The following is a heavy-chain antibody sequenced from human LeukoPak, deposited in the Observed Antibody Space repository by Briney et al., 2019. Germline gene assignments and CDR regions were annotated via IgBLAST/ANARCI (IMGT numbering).Heavy chain of an antibody. J-gene: IGHJ4*02. D-gene: IGHD6-19*01. CDR1: GYTFTSYY. CDR2: INPSGGST. CDR3: AREDGSGWRLPED. V-gene: IGHV1-46*01. Sequence: ASVKVSCKSSGYTFTSYYMHWVRQAPGQGLEWMGIINPSGGSTSYAQKFQGRLTMTRDTSTSTAYMELRSLRSDDTAVYYCAREDGSGWRLPEDWGQGTLVTVSS.